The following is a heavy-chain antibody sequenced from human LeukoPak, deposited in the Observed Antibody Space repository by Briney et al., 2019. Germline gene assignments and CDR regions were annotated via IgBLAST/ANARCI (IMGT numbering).Heavy chain of an antibody. CDR3: ARGGVDTAMTDYYYYYGMDV. D-gene: IGHD5-18*01. CDR2: IYYSRST. V-gene: IGHV4-59*01. Sequence: SETLSLTCTVSGGSISSYYWSWIRQPPGKGLEWIGYIYYSRSTNYNPSLKSRVTISVDTSKNQFSLKLSSVTAADTAVYYCARGGVDTAMTDYYYYYGMDVWGQGTTVTVSS. CDR1: GGSISSYY. J-gene: IGHJ6*02.